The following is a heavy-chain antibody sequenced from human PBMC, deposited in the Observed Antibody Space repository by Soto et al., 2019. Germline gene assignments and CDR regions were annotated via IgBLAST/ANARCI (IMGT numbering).Heavy chain of an antibody. J-gene: IGHJ6*02. CDR3: ARDGTRNYDFWSAKDGMDV. CDR2: ISYDGSNK. Sequence: QVQLVESGGGVVQPGRSLRLSCAASGFTFSSYAMHWVRQAPGKGLEWGAVISYDGSNKYYADSVKGRFTISRDNSKNTLYLQMNSLRAEDTAVYYCARDGTRNYDFWSAKDGMDVWGQGTTVTVSS. CDR1: GFTFSSYA. V-gene: IGHV3-30-3*01. D-gene: IGHD3-3*01.